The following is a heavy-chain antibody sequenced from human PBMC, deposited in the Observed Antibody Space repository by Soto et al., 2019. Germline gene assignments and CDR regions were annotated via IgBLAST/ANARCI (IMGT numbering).Heavy chain of an antibody. CDR3: SRMGISYYGSGSYDNAFDI. J-gene: IGHJ3*02. D-gene: IGHD3-10*01. CDR1: GFTFSSYS. V-gene: IGHV3-21*01. Sequence: GGSLRLSCAASGFTFSSYSMNWVRQAPGKGLEWVSSISSSSSYIYYADSVKGRFTISRDNAKNSLYLQMNSLRAEDTAVYYCSRMGISYYGSGSYDNAFDIWGQGTMVTVSS. CDR2: ISSSSSYI.